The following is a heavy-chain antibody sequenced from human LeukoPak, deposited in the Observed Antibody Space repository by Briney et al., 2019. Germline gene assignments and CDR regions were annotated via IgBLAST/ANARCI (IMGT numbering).Heavy chain of an antibody. J-gene: IGHJ4*02. CDR1: GGSISSYY. V-gene: IGHV4-59*08. CDR2: IHYSGST. CDR3: ARRGITMVRGVNGGASSFDY. D-gene: IGHD3-10*01. Sequence: SETLSLTCTVSGGSISSYYWSWIRQAPGKGLEWIGYIHYSGSTNYNPSLNSRDTISVDRSKNQFSLKLSSVTAADTAVYYCARRGITMVRGVNGGASSFDYWGQGTLVTVSS.